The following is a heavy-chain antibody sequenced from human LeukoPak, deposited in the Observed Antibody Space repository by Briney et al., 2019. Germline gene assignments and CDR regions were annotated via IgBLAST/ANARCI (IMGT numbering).Heavy chain of an antibody. CDR3: SVGVYYYYGMDV. CDR1: GFTFSSYG. D-gene: IGHD3-10*01. V-gene: IGHV3-30*03. Sequence: GGSLGLSCAASGFTFSSYGMHWVRQAPGKGLEWVAVISYDGSNKYYADSVKGRFTISRDNSKNTLYLQMNSLRAEDTAVYYCSVGVYYYYGMDVWGQGTTVTVSS. CDR2: ISYDGSNK. J-gene: IGHJ6*02.